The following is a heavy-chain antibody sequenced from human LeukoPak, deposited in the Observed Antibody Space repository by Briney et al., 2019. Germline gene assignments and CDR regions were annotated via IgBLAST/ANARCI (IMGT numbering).Heavy chain of an antibody. Sequence: GGSLRLSCAASGFTFDDYGMSWVRQVPGKGLEWVSGINWNGSGAGYADSVKGRFTISRDNAKNSLYLQMNSLRAEDTAVYYCARVYYSSSYDYWYFDLWGRGTLVTVSS. CDR2: INWNGSGA. D-gene: IGHD6-13*01. J-gene: IGHJ2*01. V-gene: IGHV3-20*04. CDR1: GFTFDDYG. CDR3: ARVYYSSSYDYWYFDL.